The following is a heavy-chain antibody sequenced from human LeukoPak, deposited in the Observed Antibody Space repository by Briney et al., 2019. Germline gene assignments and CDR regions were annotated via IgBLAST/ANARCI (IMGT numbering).Heavy chain of an antibody. Sequence: ASVKVSCKASGGTFSSYAISWVRQAPGQGLEWMGRIIPIFGTANYAQRFQGRVTITKDESTSTAYMELSSLRSEDTAVYYCARERYCSSTSCYAFDYWGQGTLVTVSS. CDR1: GGTFSSYA. CDR2: IIPIFGTA. V-gene: IGHV1-69*05. J-gene: IGHJ4*02. D-gene: IGHD2-2*01. CDR3: ARERYCSSTSCYAFDY.